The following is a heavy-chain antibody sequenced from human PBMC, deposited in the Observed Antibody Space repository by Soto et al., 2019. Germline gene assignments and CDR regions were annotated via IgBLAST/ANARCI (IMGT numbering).Heavy chain of an antibody. CDR1: GGSISSYY. Sequence: PSETLSLTCTVSGGSISSYYWSWIRQPPGKGLEWIGYIYYSGSTNYNPSLKSRVTISVDTSKNQFSLKLSSVTAADTAVYYCARGPQQAWLHYYLDGWGKGTTVNVSS. D-gene: IGHD6-13*01. CDR3: ARGPQQAWLHYYLDG. CDR2: IYYSGST. V-gene: IGHV4-59*01. J-gene: IGHJ6*03.